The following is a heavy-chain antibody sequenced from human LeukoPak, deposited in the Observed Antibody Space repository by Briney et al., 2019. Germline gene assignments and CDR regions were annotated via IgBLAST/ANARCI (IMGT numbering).Heavy chain of an antibody. CDR2: IYHSGST. V-gene: IGHV4-38-2*02. J-gene: IGHJ5*02. CDR3: ARECYYDSSGYPTNWFDP. Sequence: PSETLSLTCTVSGYSISSGYYWGWIRQPPGKGLEWIGSIYHSGSTYYNPSLKSRVTISIGTSKNQFSLKLRSVTAADTAVYYCARECYYDSSGYPTNWFDPWGQGTLVTVSS. D-gene: IGHD3-22*01. CDR1: GYSISSGYY.